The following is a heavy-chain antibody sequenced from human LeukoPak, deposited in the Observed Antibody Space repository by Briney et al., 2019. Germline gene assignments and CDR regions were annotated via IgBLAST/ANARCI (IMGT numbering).Heavy chain of an antibody. CDR3: ASPYGYSSSWYIFGY. CDR1: GYTFTSYD. J-gene: IGHJ4*02. V-gene: IGHV1-8*01. D-gene: IGHD6-13*01. Sequence: ASVKVSCKASGYTFTSYDINWVRQATGQGLEWMGWMNPNSGNTGYAQKFQGRVTMTRDTSISTAYMELSRLRSDDTAVYYCASPYGYSSSWYIFGYWGQGTLVTVSS. CDR2: MNPNSGNT.